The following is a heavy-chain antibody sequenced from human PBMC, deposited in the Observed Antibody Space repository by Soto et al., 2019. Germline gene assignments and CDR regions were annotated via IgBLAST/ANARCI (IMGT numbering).Heavy chain of an antibody. CDR1: GYTFTSYG. Sequence: ASVKVSCKASGYTFTSYGISWVRQAPGQGLEWMGWISAYNGNTNYAQKLQGRVTMTTDTSTSTAYMELRSLRSDDTAVYYCALSYCTNGVCYYAADAFDIWGQGTMVTVSS. J-gene: IGHJ3*02. V-gene: IGHV1-18*01. D-gene: IGHD2-8*01. CDR3: ALSYCTNGVCYYAADAFDI. CDR2: ISAYNGNT.